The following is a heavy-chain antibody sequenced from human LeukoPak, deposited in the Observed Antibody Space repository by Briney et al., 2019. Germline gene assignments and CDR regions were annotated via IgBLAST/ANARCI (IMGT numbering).Heavy chain of an antibody. V-gene: IGHV3-21*01. D-gene: IGHD3-9*01. CDR2: ISSSSSYI. J-gene: IGHJ4*02. CDR3: ARSLVAYYDILTGYGFDY. Sequence: PGGSLRLSCAASGFTFSSYSMNWVRQAPGKGLEWVSSISSSSSYIYYADSVKGRFTISRDNAKNSLYLQMNSLRAEDTAVYYCARSLVAYYDILTGYGFDYWGQGTLVTVSS. CDR1: GFTFSSYS.